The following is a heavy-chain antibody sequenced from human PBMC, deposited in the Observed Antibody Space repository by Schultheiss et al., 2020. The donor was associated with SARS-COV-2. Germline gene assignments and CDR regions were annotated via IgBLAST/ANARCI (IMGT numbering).Heavy chain of an antibody. CDR3: ARVGYSYGLYYYYYGMDV. Sequence: GESLKISCAASGFTFSSYWMHWVRQAPGKGLAWVSRINSDGSSTSYADSVKGRFTISRDNAKNTVYLQMNSLRAEDTAVYYCARVGYSYGLYYYYYGMDVWGQGTTVTVSS. D-gene: IGHD5-18*01. CDR2: INSDGSST. V-gene: IGHV3-74*01. J-gene: IGHJ6*02. CDR1: GFTFSSYW.